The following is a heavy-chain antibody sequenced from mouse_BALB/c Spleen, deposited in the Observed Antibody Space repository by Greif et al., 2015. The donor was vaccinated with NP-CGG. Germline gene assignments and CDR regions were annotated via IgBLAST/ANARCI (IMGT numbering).Heavy chain of an antibody. D-gene: IGHD1-1*02. V-gene: IGHV5-12-2*01. CDR1: GFTFSSYT. CDR3: ARHGNYAMDY. CDR2: ISNGGGST. J-gene: IGHJ4*01. Sequence: EVQLQQSGGGLVQPGGSLKLSCAASGFTFSSYTMSWVRQTPEKRLEWVAYISNGGGSTYYPDTVKGRFTISRDNAKNTPYLQMSSLKSEDTAMYYCARHGNYAMDYWGQGTSVTVSS.